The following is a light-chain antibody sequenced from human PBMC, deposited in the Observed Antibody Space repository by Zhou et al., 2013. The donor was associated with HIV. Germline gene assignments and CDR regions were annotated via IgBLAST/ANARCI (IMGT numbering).Light chain of an antibody. J-gene: IGKJ4*01. Sequence: EIVLTQSPVTLSLSPGERATLSCRASQSLSSYLAWYQQKPGQAPRLLIHDATNRATGIPARFSGSGSGTDFTLNISSLEPEDFAVYYCQQRSNWPLTFGGGTKVEIK. CDR2: DAT. CDR1: QSLSSY. V-gene: IGKV3-11*01. CDR3: QQRSNWPLT.